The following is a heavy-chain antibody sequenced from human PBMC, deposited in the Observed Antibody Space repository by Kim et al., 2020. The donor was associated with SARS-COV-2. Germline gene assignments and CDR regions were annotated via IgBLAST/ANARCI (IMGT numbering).Heavy chain of an antibody. Sequence: RVTISVDTSKNQFSLKLSSVTAADTAVYYCARAVSIAAAGTPSYYYGMDVWGQGTTVTVSS. CDR3: ARAVSIAAAGTPSYYYGMDV. V-gene: IGHV4-59*01. J-gene: IGHJ6*02. D-gene: IGHD6-13*01.